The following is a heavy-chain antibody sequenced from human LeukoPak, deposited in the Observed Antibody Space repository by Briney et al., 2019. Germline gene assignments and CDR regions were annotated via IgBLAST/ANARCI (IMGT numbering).Heavy chain of an antibody. Sequence: GGSLRLSCAASGFTFSSYWMSWVRQAPGKGLEWVANIKQDGSEKYYVDSVKGRFTISRDNSKNTLYLQMNSLRAEDTAVYYCAKDRGTMSIYYMDVWGKGTTVTVSS. J-gene: IGHJ6*03. CDR2: IKQDGSEK. CDR1: GFTFSSYW. D-gene: IGHD3-10*02. CDR3: AKDRGTMSIYYMDV. V-gene: IGHV3-7*03.